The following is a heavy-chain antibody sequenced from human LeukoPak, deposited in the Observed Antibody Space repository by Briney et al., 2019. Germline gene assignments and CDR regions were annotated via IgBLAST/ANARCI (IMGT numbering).Heavy chain of an antibody. J-gene: IGHJ4*02. CDR2: SYYSGST. V-gene: IGHV4-59*01. D-gene: IGHD6-13*01. Sequence: PSETLSLTCTVSGGSISRYYWSWIRQPPGKGLEWIGYSYYSGSTNYSPSLKSRVTISVDTSKNQFSLKLGSVTAADTAVYYCARSSYSSSWYYFDYWGQGTLVTVSS. CDR3: ARSSYSSSWYYFDY. CDR1: GGSISRYY.